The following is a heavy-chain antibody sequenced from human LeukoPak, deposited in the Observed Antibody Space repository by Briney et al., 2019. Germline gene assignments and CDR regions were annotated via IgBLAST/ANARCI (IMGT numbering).Heavy chain of an antibody. CDR1: GGSFSTYY. V-gene: IGHV4-34*01. J-gene: IGHJ4*03. CDR3: ARGPTISETGYFDY. CDR2: INHRGDT. Sequence: SETLSLTCAVYGGSFSTYYWSWIRQSPGKGLEWIAEINHRGDTNYNPFVKSRVPISVDTSKNHFSLKITSLTAADTAVYYCARGPTISETGYFDYWGQGTLVTVSS. D-gene: IGHD1-1*01.